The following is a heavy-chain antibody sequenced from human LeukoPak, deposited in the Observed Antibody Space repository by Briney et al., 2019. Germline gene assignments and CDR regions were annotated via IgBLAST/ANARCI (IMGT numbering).Heavy chain of an antibody. J-gene: IGHJ4*02. Sequence: KTSGTLSLTCAVSGGSISSYYWSWIRQPPGEGLEWIGYIYYSGSTNYDPSLKSRVTISVDTSKNQFSLKLSSVTAADTAVHYCARSIAAADYWGQGTLVTVSS. CDR1: GGSISSYY. V-gene: IGHV4-59*12. CDR3: ARSIAAADY. CDR2: IYYSGST. D-gene: IGHD6-13*01.